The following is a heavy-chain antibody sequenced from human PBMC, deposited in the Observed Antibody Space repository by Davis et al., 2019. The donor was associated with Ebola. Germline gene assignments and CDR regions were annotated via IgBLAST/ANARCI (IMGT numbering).Heavy chain of an antibody. CDR2: IYPGDSDT. Sequence: PGESLKISCKGSGFTFTSYWIGWVRQMPGKGLEWMGIIYPGDSDTRYSPSFQGQVTISADKSISTAYLQWSSLKASDTAMYYCATTVTTGHYYYGMDVWGQGATVTVSS. CDR1: GFTFTSYW. J-gene: IGHJ6*02. CDR3: ATTVTTGHYYYGMDV. D-gene: IGHD4-17*01. V-gene: IGHV5-51*03.